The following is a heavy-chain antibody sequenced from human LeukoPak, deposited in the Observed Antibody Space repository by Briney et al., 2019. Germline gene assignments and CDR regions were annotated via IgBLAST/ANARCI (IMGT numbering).Heavy chain of an antibody. CDR2: ISSSGSTI. Sequence: GGSLRLSCAASGFTFSSYEMNWVRQAPGKGLEWVSYISSSGSTIYYADSVKGRFTISRDNAKNSLYLQMNSLRAEDTAVYYCARDRGYCSGGSCYPKNFDYWGQGTLVTVSS. J-gene: IGHJ4*02. CDR1: GFTFSSYE. D-gene: IGHD2-15*01. CDR3: ARDRGYCSGGSCYPKNFDY. V-gene: IGHV3-48*03.